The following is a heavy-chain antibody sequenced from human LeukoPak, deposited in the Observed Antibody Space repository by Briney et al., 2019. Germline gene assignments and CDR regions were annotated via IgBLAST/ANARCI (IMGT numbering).Heavy chain of an antibody. J-gene: IGHJ6*02. CDR2: IYYSGST. CDR3: ARDRSYYYGMDV. CDR1: GGSISSYY. V-gene: IGHV4-59*01. Sequence: SETLSLNCTVSGGSISSYYRSWIRQPPGKGLEWIGYIYYSGSTNYNPSLKSRVTISVDTSKNQFSLKLSSVTAADTAVYYCARDRSYYYGMDVWGQGTTVTVSS.